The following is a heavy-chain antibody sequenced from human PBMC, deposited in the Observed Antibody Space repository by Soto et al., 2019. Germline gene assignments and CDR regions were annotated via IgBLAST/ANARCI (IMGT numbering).Heavy chain of an antibody. D-gene: IGHD2-2*01. V-gene: IGHV4-30-2*01. CDR3: ARVPDY. J-gene: IGHJ4*02. CDR2: IYHSGST. Sequence: QLQLQESGSGLVKPSQTLSLTCAVSGGSISSGGYSWSWIRQPPVKGLEWIGYIYHSGSTDYNPSLTSRVTVSVDRSKNQFYLKLSYVTAADTAVSYCARVPDYWGQGTLVTVSS. CDR1: GGSISSGGYS.